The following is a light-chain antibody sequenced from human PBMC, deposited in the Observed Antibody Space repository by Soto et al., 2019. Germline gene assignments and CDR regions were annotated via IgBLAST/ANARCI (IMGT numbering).Light chain of an antibody. CDR2: GNT. Sequence: QSVVTQPPSVSGAPGQRVTISCTGTSSNIGAGYDVHWYQHLPGTAPKLLIYGNTIRPSGVPDRFSGSKSGTSASLAITGLQAEDEADYYCSSYTSSSTLVFGGGTKLTVL. J-gene: IGLJ3*02. CDR1: SSNIGAGYD. CDR3: SSYTSSSTLV. V-gene: IGLV1-40*01.